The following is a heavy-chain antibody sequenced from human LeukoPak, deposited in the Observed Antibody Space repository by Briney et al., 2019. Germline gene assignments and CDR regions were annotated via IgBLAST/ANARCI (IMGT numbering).Heavy chain of an antibody. CDR3: AKDGGLWVSAHWGDS. CDR2: ISGSGGTT. V-gene: IGHV3-23*01. Sequence: GGSLRLSCAASGFTFNNYAMNWVRQAPGKGLEWVSVISGSGGTTYYADSVKGRFTISRDSSKNTLYLQMNSLRAEDTAVYYCAKDGGLWVSAHWGDSWGRGTLVTVSS. CDR1: GFTFNNYA. J-gene: IGHJ4*02. D-gene: IGHD7-27*01.